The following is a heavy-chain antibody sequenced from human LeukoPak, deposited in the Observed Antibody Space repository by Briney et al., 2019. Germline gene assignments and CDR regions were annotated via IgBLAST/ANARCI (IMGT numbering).Heavy chain of an antibody. CDR2: IYTSGST. D-gene: IGHD4-17*01. CDR1: GGSISSYS. J-gene: IGHJ4*02. V-gene: IGHV4-4*07. CDR3: ARHGFDGDLVFDY. Sequence: SETLSLTCTVSGGSISSYSWSWIRQPAGKGLEWIGLIYTSGSTNYNPSLKSRVTMSVDTSKNQFSLKLTSVTAADTAVYYCARHGFDGDLVFDYWGQGTLVTVSS.